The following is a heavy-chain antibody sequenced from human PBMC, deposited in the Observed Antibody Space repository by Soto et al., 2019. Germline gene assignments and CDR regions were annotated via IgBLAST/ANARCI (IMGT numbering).Heavy chain of an antibody. Sequence: QPGGSLRLSCAASGFTFRNYAMHWVRQAPGKGQECVAVISYDGGNKFYRDYVKGRFAISRDNSKNTLYLQINSLRYEDTAVYYCARGDREDIAVVIGVRPGEYGVDVWGQGTTVTVSS. J-gene: IGHJ6*02. CDR2: ISYDGGNK. CDR1: GFTFRNYA. D-gene: IGHD2-15*01. V-gene: IGHV3-30*09. CDR3: ARGDREDIAVVIGVRPGEYGVDV.